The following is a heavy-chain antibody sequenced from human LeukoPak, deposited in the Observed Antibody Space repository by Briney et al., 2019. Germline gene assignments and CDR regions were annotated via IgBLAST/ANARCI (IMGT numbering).Heavy chain of an antibody. CDR1: GFTFGDYI. Sequence: PGRSLRLSCITSGFTFGDYIMSWVRQAPGKGLEWVCFSRSKDYGGTIEYAASVKGIFTISQDDSQSIAYLQMNSLKTEDTAVYYCIRVSTWSMRTWVFDYWGQGTLVTLSS. J-gene: IGHJ4*02. CDR2: SRSKDYGGTI. D-gene: IGHD2-8*01. V-gene: IGHV3-49*04. CDR3: IRVSTWSMRTWVFDY.